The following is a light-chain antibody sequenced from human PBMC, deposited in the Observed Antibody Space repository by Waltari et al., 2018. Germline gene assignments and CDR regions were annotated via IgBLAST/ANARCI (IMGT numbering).Light chain of an antibody. CDR3: QQRSNPPAYT. Sequence: TVLTQSPATLSLSPGERATLSCRASQSIGSSLAWYQQKPGQPPRLLRLDASIRATGIPARFSGSGSGTDFTLTISSLEPEDLAVYYCQQRSNPPAYTFGQGTKVEIK. J-gene: IGKJ2*01. V-gene: IGKV3-11*01. CDR1: QSIGSS. CDR2: DAS.